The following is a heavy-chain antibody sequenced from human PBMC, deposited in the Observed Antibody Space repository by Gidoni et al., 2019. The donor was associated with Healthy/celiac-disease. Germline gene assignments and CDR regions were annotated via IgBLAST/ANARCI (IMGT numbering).Heavy chain of an antibody. Sequence: EVPLVESGGGLVQPGGSLRLSCAASGFTFISYWMTWFRQAQGKGLEWVANIKQDGSEKYYVESVKGRFTISRDNAKNSLYLQMNSLRAEDTAVYYCARVSRGAIDYWGQGTLVTVSS. V-gene: IGHV3-7*04. CDR2: IKQDGSEK. CDR3: ARVSRGAIDY. J-gene: IGHJ4*02. CDR1: GFTFISYW.